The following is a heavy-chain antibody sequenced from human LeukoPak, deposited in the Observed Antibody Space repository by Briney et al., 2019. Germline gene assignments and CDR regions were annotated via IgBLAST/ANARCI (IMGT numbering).Heavy chain of an antibody. CDR2: ISASGRT. CDR3: ARHRENSYESSHMGFDP. D-gene: IGHD3-22*01. V-gene: IGHV4-4*09. Sequence: SETLSLTCVVSGASISRHYWSWIRQPPGKDLEWIGYISASGRTNYNPALKSRVTISGDTSKNQFSLRLTSLTAADTAVYYCARHRENSYESSHMGFDPWGPGTLVTVSS. CDR1: GASISRHY. J-gene: IGHJ5*02.